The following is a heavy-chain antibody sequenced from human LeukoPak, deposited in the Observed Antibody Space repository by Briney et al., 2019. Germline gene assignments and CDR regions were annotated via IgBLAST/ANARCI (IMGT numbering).Heavy chain of an antibody. J-gene: IGHJ5*02. V-gene: IGHV4-59*08. CDR2: IYYSGST. CDR1: DGSSSSSS. Sequence: SETLSLTCTVSDGSSSSSSWNWIRQPPGKGLERIGYIYYSGSTKYNPSLESRVTISVDTSKNQISLNLRSVTAADTAIYYCARRQQTGGDNGLHNWFDPWGQGTLVTVSS. CDR3: ARRQQTGGDNGLHNWFDP. D-gene: IGHD2-21*01.